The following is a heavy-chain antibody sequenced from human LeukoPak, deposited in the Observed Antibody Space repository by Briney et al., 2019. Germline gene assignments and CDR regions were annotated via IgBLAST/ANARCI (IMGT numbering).Heavy chain of an antibody. CDR2: ISGSGGST. CDR1: GFTFSSYA. D-gene: IGHD1-26*01. Sequence: GGSLRLSCAASGFTFSSYAMSWVRQAPGKGLEWVSAISGSGGSTYYADSVKGRFTISRDNAKNSLYLQMNSLRAEDTAVYYCARGLKFIVGAVYFQHWGQGTLVTVSS. J-gene: IGHJ1*01. CDR3: ARGLKFIVGAVYFQH. V-gene: IGHV3-23*01.